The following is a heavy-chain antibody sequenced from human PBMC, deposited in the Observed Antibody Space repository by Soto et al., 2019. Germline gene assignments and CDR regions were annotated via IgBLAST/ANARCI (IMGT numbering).Heavy chain of an antibody. J-gene: IGHJ4*02. CDR1: GFTFSSYA. CDR3: AKAGGIAVPGSHLDY. Sequence: GGSLRLSCASSGFTFSSYAMNLVRQARGKGLEWVSAISGSGRSTDYADSVEGRFTISRDNSKNTLYLQMSSLRAEDTAVYYCAKAGGIAVPGSHLDYWGQGTLVTVSS. V-gene: IGHV3-23*01. CDR2: ISGSGRST. D-gene: IGHD6-19*01.